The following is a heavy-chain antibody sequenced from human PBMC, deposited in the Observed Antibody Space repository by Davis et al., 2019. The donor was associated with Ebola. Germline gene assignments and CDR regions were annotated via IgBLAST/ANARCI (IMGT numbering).Heavy chain of an antibody. Sequence: SVKVSCKASGVTFSSNVISWVRQAPGQGLEWMGGTIPFFRSANYAQKFQGRVTITADESTSTAYMELSSLTSEDTAVYYCATVRKTYYYDSSDYYDFDYWGQGTLVTVSS. CDR2: TIPFFRSA. CDR1: GVTFSSNV. D-gene: IGHD3-22*01. V-gene: IGHV1-69*13. J-gene: IGHJ4*02. CDR3: ATVRKTYYYDSSDYYDFDY.